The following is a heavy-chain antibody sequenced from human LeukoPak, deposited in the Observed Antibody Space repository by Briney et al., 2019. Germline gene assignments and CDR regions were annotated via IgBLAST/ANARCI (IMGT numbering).Heavy chain of an antibody. Sequence: PGGSLRLSCAASGFNFSSYWMHWVRQAPGKGLVWVSRINSDGSSTSYADSVKGRFTISRDNSKNTLYLQMNSLRAEDTAVYYCAKDQGSGSGYYSWGYFDYWGQGTLVTVSS. CDR1: GFNFSSYW. D-gene: IGHD3-10*01. J-gene: IGHJ4*02. V-gene: IGHV3-74*01. CDR2: INSDGSST. CDR3: AKDQGSGSGYYSWGYFDY.